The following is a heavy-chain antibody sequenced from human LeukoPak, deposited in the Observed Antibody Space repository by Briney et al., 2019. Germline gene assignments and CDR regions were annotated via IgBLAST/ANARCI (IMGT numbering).Heavy chain of an antibody. D-gene: IGHD3-22*01. CDR1: GFTFSSYW. Sequence: GGSLRLSCAASGFTFSSYWMSWVRQAPGKGLEWVANIKQDGSEKYYVDSVKGRFTISRDNAKNSLYLQMNSLRAEDTAVYYCARQWSITMIVVVMGGYYMDVWGKGTTVTVSS. J-gene: IGHJ6*03. CDR2: IKQDGSEK. CDR3: ARQWSITMIVVVMGGYYMDV. V-gene: IGHV3-7*01.